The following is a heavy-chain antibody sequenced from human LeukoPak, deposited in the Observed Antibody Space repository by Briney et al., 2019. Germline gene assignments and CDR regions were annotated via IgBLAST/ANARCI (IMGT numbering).Heavy chain of an antibody. J-gene: IGHJ4*02. CDR3: ARTLGYCSSTSCYGPH. CDR2: INHSGST. CDR1: GGSFSGYY. D-gene: IGHD2-2*01. Sequence: PSETLSLTCAVYGGSFSGYYWSWIRQPPGKGLEWIGEINHSGSTNYNPSLKSRVTISVDTSKNQFSLELSPVTAADTAVYYCARTLGYCSSTSCYGPHWGQGTLVTVSS. V-gene: IGHV4-34*01.